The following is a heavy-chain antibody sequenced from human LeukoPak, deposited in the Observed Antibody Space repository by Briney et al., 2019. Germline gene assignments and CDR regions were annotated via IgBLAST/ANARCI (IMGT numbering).Heavy chain of an antibody. CDR1: GFTFSSYG. J-gene: IGHJ4*02. Sequence: PGGSLRLSCAASGFTFSSYGMNWVRQAPGKGLEWVSYISSSGSAIYYADSVKGRFTISRDNAKNSLYLQMNSLRAEDTAVYYCARGLRYFDWLPEAAFDYWGQGTLVTVSS. CDR3: ARGLRYFDWLPEAAFDY. D-gene: IGHD3-9*01. CDR2: ISSSGSAI. V-gene: IGHV3-48*03.